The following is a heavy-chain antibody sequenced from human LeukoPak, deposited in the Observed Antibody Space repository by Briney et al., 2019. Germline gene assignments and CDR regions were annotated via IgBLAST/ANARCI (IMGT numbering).Heavy chain of an antibody. CDR3: ARDAYDYVWGSYRYDYYYYYMDV. J-gene: IGHJ6*03. CDR2: MNPNSGNT. D-gene: IGHD3-16*02. Sequence: ASVKVSCKASGYTFTSYDINWVRQATGQGLVWMGWMNPNSGNTGYAQKFQGRVTMTRNTSISTAYMELSSLRSEDTAVYYCARDAYDYVWGSYRYDYYYYYMDVWGKGTTVTVSS. CDR1: GYTFTSYD. V-gene: IGHV1-8*01.